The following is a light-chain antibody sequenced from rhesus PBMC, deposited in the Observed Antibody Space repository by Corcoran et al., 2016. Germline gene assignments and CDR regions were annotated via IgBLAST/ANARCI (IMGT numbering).Light chain of an antibody. CDR3: LQYSNSPYS. Sequence: IQMTQSPSSLSASVGDTVTITCRASQSISNWLDWYQQKPGKAPNLLMNKAASLQSGVPSRFSGRGSRTDFTLAISSLQPVDFSAYYCLQYSNSPYSFGQGTKVEI. CDR1: QSISNW. J-gene: IGKJ2*01. CDR2: KAA. V-gene: IGKV1-22*01.